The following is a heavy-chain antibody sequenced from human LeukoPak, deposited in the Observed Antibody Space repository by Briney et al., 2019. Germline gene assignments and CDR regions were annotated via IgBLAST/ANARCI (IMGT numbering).Heavy chain of an antibody. CDR2: IIPIFGTA. CDR1: GGTFSSYA. D-gene: IGHD6-13*01. J-gene: IGHJ6*02. CDR3: ARDPVSSSWYSYYYYGMDV. Sequence: AASVKVSCKASGGTFSSYAISWVRQAPGQGLEWMGGIIPIFGTANYAQKFQGRVTITADESTSTAYMELSSLRSEDTAVYYCARDPVSSSWYSYYYYGMDVWGQGTTVTVSS. V-gene: IGHV1-69*13.